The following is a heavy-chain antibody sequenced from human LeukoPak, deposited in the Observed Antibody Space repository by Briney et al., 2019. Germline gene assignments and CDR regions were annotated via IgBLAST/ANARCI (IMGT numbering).Heavy chain of an antibody. CDR2: ISSTSNHR. J-gene: IGHJ3*02. CDR3: ATKVTADSYEAFDI. CDR1: GFSLRSFS. Sequence: GGSLRLSCAAPGFSLRSFSMTWVRQAPANRPHCVAAISSTSNHRYHADSVKGRFSISRDNDKNSLFLEMNSLRAEDTALYYCATKVTADSYEAFDIWGQGTMLTVSS. D-gene: IGHD6-13*01. V-gene: IGHV3-21*06.